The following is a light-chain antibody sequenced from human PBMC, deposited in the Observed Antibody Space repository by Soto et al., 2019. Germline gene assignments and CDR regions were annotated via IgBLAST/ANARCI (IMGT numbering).Light chain of an antibody. CDR1: HDITSY. Sequence: DIQMTQSPSSLSASVGDRVTITCQASHDITSYLNWYQHKPGKAPKLLIYDASILEAGVPSRFSRSGSGPDFTFTISILHPEDVATYYCQKCDYLPIFGRGTTVEFK. CDR2: DAS. J-gene: IGKJ3*01. V-gene: IGKV1-33*01. CDR3: QKCDYLPI.